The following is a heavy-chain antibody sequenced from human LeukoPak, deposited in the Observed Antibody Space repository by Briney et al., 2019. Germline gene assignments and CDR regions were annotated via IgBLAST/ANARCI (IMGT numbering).Heavy chain of an antibody. CDR1: GGPISCQH. CDR2: ISYSGNT. CDR3: ARLILSGSYLYYFDY. J-gene: IGHJ4*02. Sequence: PSETLLLTCTVSGGPISCQHWSWIRQPPGTGLEWIGYISYSGNTNYNPSLKGGVTISVDMSKNQFFLKLSSVTAADTAVYHCARLILSGSYLYYFDYWGQGTLVTVSS. V-gene: IGHV4-59*08. D-gene: IGHD1-26*01.